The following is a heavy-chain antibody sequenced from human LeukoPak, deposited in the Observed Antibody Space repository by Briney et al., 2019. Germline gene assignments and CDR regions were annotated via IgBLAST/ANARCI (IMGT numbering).Heavy chain of an antibody. CDR1: GFTFSTYE. D-gene: IGHD2-2*01. Sequence: PGGSLRLSCAASGFTFSTYEANCVRQAPGKGLEWVSYISSSGGTIYYADSVKGRFAISRDNAKDSLYLQMNSLRVEDTAVYYCARGRGTYCSSTSCYRHFDDCGQRTLVTVSS. V-gene: IGHV3-48*03. J-gene: IGHJ4*02. CDR3: ARGRGTYCSSTSCYRHFDD. CDR2: ISSSGGTI.